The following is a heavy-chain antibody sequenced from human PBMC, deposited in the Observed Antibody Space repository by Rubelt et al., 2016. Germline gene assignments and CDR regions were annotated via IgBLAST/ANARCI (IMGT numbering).Heavy chain of an antibody. CDR1: GYTFTGYY. CDR3: ARESSSGWYIDY. CDR2: INPNSGGT. J-gene: IGHJ4*02. D-gene: IGHD6-19*01. V-gene: IGHV1-2*06. Sequence: QVQLVQSGAEVKKPGASVKVSCKASGYTFTGYYMHWVRQAPGQGLEWVGRINPNSGGTNYAQKFQGRVTMTRYTSITTAYMELSRLRSDDTAVFYCARESSSGWYIDYWGQGTLVTVSS.